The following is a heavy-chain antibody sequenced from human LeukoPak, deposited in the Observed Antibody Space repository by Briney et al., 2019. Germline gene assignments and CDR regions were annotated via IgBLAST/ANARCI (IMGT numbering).Heavy chain of an antibody. V-gene: IGHV3-23*01. CDR1: GFTFSSYE. CDR2: IFPSGGEI. Sequence: HPGGSLRLSCAASGFTFSSYEMNWVRQPRGKGLEWVSSIFPSGGEIHYADSVRGRFTISRDNSKSTLSLQMNSLRAEDTAIYYCVTYRQVMLPFEAWGQGTLVTVSS. D-gene: IGHD5-18*01. CDR3: VTYRQVMLPFEA. J-gene: IGHJ5*02.